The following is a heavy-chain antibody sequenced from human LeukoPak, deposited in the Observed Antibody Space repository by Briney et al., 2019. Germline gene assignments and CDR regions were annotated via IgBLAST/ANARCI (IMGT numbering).Heavy chain of an antibody. D-gene: IGHD6-13*01. J-gene: IGHJ1*01. V-gene: IGHV4-34*01. CDR1: GGSFSGYY. Sequence: SETLSVTCAVYGGSFSGYYWSWMRQPPGRGLEWIGEINHSGSTNYNPSLKSRVTISVDTSKNQFSLKLSSVTAADTAVYYCARGSIHSSSSNAPAEYFQHWGQGTLVTVSS. CDR2: INHSGST. CDR3: ARGSIHSSSSNAPAEYFQH.